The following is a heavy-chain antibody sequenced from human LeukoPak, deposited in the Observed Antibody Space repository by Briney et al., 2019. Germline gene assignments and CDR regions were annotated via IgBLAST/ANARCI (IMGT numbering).Heavy chain of an antibody. Sequence: ASVKVSCKASGYTFTSYEINWVRQATGQGLEWVGWMNPNSGNTGYAQKFQGRVTMTRNTSISTAYMELSTLRSEDTAVYYCARGYKLRRVKGVVVIISLPFDYWGQGTLVTVSS. J-gene: IGHJ4*02. CDR1: GYTFTSYE. CDR2: MNPNSGNT. V-gene: IGHV1-8*01. CDR3: ARGYKLRRVKGVVVIISLPFDY. D-gene: IGHD3-22*01.